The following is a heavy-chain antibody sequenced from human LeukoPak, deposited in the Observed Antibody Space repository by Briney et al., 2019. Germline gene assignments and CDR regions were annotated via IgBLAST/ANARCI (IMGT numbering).Heavy chain of an antibody. Sequence: PGGSLRLSCAASEFTFSDYYMSWIRRAPGKGLEWVSSISSSGSIIYYADSVKGRFTISRDNAKNPLYLQMDSLRAEDTAVYYCARARFGSSFEDYWGQGTLVTVSS. J-gene: IGHJ4*02. CDR1: EFTFSDYY. V-gene: IGHV3-11*01. CDR2: ISSSGSII. CDR3: ARARFGSSFEDY. D-gene: IGHD6-6*01.